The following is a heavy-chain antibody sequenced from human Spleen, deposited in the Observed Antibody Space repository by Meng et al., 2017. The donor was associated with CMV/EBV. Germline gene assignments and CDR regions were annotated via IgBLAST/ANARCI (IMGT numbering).Heavy chain of an antibody. V-gene: IGHV3-15*01. CDR1: GFTFSNAW. CDR2: IKSKTDGGTT. J-gene: IGHJ4*02. CDR3: ARDKYDSSGYYYHY. Sequence: GESLKISCAASGFTFSNAWMSWVRQAPGKGLEWVGRIKSKTDGGTTDYAAPVKGRFTISRDNAKNSLYLQTNSLRAEDTAVYYCARDKYDSSGYYYHYWGQGTLVTVSS. D-gene: IGHD3-22*01.